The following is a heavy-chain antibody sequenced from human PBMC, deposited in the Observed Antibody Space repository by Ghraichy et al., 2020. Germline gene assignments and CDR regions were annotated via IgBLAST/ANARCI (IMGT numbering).Heavy chain of an antibody. CDR2: ISYDGSNK. J-gene: IGHJ6*02. CDR3: AKDSLQWLVLNYGMDV. D-gene: IGHD6-19*01. CDR1: GFTFSSYG. V-gene: IGHV3-30*18. Sequence: LSLTCAASGFTFSSYGMHWVRQAPGKGLEWVAVISYDGSNKYYADYVKGRFTISRDNSKNTLYLQMNSLRAEDTAVYYCAKDSLQWLVLNYGMDVWGQGTTVTVSS.